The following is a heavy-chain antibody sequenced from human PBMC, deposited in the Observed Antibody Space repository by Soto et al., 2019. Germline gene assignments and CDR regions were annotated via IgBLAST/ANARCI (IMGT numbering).Heavy chain of an antibody. D-gene: IGHD3-10*01. Sequence: PSETLSLTCDVSGYAISGGFYWSCIRQPPGKRLEWIGNIYFTGTTSYNPSLKTRVTMSVDTSKNQFSLRLSSVTAADTAVFYCARVRRIGMSGSPGDSWGQGTQVTVSS. J-gene: IGHJ4*02. CDR3: ARVRRIGMSGSPGDS. CDR1: GYAISGGFY. CDR2: IYFTGTT. V-gene: IGHV4-38-2*01.